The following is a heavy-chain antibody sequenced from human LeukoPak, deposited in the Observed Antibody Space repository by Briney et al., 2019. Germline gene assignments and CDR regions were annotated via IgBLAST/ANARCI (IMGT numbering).Heavy chain of an antibody. J-gene: IGHJ3*02. CDR3: ARGMIGGSSVPGSHAFDI. D-gene: IGHD6-13*01. CDR2: INPNSGGT. V-gene: IGHV1-2*04. Sequence: ASVKVSCKVSGYTLTELSMHWVRQAPGQGLEWMGWINPNSGGTNYAQKFQGWVTMTRDTSISTAYMELSRLRSDDTAVYYCARGMIGGSSVPGSHAFDIWGQGTMVTVSS. CDR1: GYTLTELS.